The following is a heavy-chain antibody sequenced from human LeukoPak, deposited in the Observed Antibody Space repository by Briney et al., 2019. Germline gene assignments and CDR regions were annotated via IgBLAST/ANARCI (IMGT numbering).Heavy chain of an antibody. D-gene: IGHD2-15*01. CDR1: GYTFTTYY. CDR2: INPRGGET. CDR3: ARVGYCSGGSCSSGYYFDY. J-gene: IGHJ4*02. V-gene: IGHV1-46*01. Sequence: ASVKVSCKASGYTFTTYYMHWVRQAPGGLEWMGIINPRGGETSYAQKFRGRVSMTRDTSTSTVYMELSGLRSEDTAVYYCARVGYCSGGSCSSGYYFDYWGQGTLVTVSS.